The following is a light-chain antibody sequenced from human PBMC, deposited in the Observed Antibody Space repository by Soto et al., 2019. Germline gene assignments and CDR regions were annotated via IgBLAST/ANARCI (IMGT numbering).Light chain of an antibody. CDR2: GAS. Sequence: EVMLTQSPGTVSLSPGESATLSCRASQYVSVRFLAWYQQKPGQAPRLLIYGASDRATGIPDRFTGSGSGTDFTLTINRLEPEDFAVYFCQQYGSSPQTFGQGTKVDIK. CDR3: QQYGSSPQT. J-gene: IGKJ1*01. CDR1: QYVSVRF. V-gene: IGKV3-20*01.